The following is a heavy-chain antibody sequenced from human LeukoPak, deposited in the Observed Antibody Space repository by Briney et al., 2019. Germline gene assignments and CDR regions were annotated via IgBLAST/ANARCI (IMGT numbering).Heavy chain of an antibody. J-gene: IGHJ1*01. D-gene: IGHD2-15*01. CDR1: GFTFGTYD. CDR2: ISDGGGSI. V-gene: IGHV3-23*01. Sequence: GGSLRLSCAASGFTFGTYDMSWVRQAPGKGLEWVSGISDGGGSIHYADSVRGRFTISRDNSKNTLYLQMNSLRAEDTAVYYCAKAGCGDGSCYYAEYFQHCGQGTLVTVSS. CDR3: AKAGCGDGSCYYAEYFQH.